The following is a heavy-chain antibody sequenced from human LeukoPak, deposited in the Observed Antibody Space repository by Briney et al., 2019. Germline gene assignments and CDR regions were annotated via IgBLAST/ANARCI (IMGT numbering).Heavy chain of an antibody. CDR1: GGSFSGYY. J-gene: IGHJ4*02. CDR2: INHSGST. CDR3: ARGHDKQRWLQPKRLFDY. V-gene: IGHV4-34*01. Sequence: SETLSLTCAVYGGSFSGYYWSWIRQPPGKGLEWIGEINHSGSTNYNPSLKSRVTISVDTSKSQFSLKLSSVTAADTAVYYCARGHDKQRWLQPKRLFDYWGQGTLVTVSS. D-gene: IGHD5-24*01.